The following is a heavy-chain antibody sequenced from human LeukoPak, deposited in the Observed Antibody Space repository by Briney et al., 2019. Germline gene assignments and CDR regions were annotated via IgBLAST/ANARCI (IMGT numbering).Heavy chain of an antibody. J-gene: IGHJ5*02. V-gene: IGHV4-59*01. CDR1: GGSISSYY. D-gene: IGHD6-19*01. Sequence: SETLSLTCTVSGGSISSYYWSWIRQPPGKGLEWLGYIYYSGSTNYNPSLKSRVTISVDTSKNQFSLKLSSVTAADTAVYYCARVPVTVAGNNWFDPWGQGTLVTVSS. CDR2: IYYSGST. CDR3: ARVPVTVAGNNWFDP.